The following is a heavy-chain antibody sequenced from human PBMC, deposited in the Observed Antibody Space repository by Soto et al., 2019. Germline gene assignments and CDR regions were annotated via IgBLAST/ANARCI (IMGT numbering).Heavy chain of an antibody. Sequence: QVQLVQSGAEVKKPGASEKVSCKASRYTFTSNGISWVRQAPGQGLEWTGWISTYNGNTKYAQKLQGRVTMTTDTCTSTAYMELRRLRCDDTAVYYCAREMVRGVGSDYWGQGTLVTVSS. CDR3: AREMVRGVGSDY. V-gene: IGHV1-18*01. D-gene: IGHD3-10*01. CDR2: ISTYNGNT. J-gene: IGHJ4*02. CDR1: RYTFTSNG.